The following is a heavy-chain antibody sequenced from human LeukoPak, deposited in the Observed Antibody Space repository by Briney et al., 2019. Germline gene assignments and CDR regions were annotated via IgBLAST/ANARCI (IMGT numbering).Heavy chain of an antibody. CDR1: GFTFSDHY. CDR3: TCLSGYSGYDPLYY. V-gene: IGHV3-72*01. Sequence: PGGSLRLSCAASGFTFSDHYMDWVRQAPGKGLEWVGGTRNKANSYTTEYAASVKGRFTISTDDSKYSLYLQMNSLKTEDTAVYYCTCLSGYSGYDPLYYWGQGTLVTVSS. J-gene: IGHJ4*02. CDR2: TRNKANSYTT. D-gene: IGHD5-12*01.